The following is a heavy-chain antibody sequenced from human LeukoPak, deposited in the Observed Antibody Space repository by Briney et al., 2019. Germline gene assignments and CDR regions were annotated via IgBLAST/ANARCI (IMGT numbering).Heavy chain of an antibody. D-gene: IGHD4-23*01. Sequence: KTGGSLRLSCATSGITFIDAWMCWVRQAPGKGLEWVGRIQSKAHGGTTEYATPVRGRFTISRDDSKNTLYLQMNSLKSEDTAVYYCTTDLSRWFTCGQGTLVTVSS. CDR2: IQSKAHGGTT. J-gene: IGHJ5*02. CDR1: GITFIDAW. CDR3: TTDLSRWFT. V-gene: IGHV3-15*01.